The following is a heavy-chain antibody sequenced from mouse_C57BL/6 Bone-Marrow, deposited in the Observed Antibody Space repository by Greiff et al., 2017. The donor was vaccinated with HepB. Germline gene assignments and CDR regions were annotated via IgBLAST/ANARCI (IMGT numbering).Heavy chain of an antibody. D-gene: IGHD1-1*01. J-gene: IGHJ3*01. CDR1: GYTFTDYN. Sequence: VHVKQSGPELVKPGASVKIPCKASGYTFTDYNMDWVKQSHGKSLEWIGDINPNNGGTIYNQKFKGKATLTVDKSSSTAYMELRSLTSEDTAVYYCARSGTVGAYWGQGTLVTVSA. CDR3: ARSGTVGAY. V-gene: IGHV1-18*01. CDR2: INPNNGGT.